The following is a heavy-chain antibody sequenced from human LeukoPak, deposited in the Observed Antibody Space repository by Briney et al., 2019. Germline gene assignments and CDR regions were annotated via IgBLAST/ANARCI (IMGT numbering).Heavy chain of an antibody. CDR1: GFSFTIFG. D-gene: IGHD4-11*01. V-gene: IGHV1-18*04. Sequence: ASVTVSYKASGFSFTIFGVTWVRQAPGQGLEWLGWISTYTGVTHYAEKFEDRVTMSIDTSTTTAYMELRSLRYDDTAVYYCARDSDYSGNGNGDWFDPWGQGTVVTVSS. CDR3: ARDSDYSGNGNGDWFDP. J-gene: IGHJ5*02. CDR2: ISTYTGVT.